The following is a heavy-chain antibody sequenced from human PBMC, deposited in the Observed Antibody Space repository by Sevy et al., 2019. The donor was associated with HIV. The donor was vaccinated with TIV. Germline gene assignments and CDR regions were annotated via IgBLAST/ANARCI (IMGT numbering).Heavy chain of an antibody. CDR1: GFTFSSYS. D-gene: IGHD3-10*01. Sequence: GGSLRLSCAASGFTFSSYSMNWVRQAPGKGLEWVSSISSSSSYIYYANSVKGRFTISRDNAKNSLYLQMNSLRAEDTAVYYGARGGGVLWFGELFGPNWYFDLWGRGTLVTVSS. J-gene: IGHJ2*01. CDR3: ARGGGVLWFGELFGPNWYFDL. CDR2: ISSSSSYI. V-gene: IGHV3-21*01.